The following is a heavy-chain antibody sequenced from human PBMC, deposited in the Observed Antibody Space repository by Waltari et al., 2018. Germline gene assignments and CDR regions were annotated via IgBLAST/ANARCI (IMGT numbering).Heavy chain of an antibody. Sequence: QVPLVQSGAEVKKPGASVKVSCKGSGYTFTGYIMPWVRQAPGQGLERMGWINPNSGGTNYAQKFQGRVTMTRDTSISTAYMELSRLRSDDTAVYYCARTPSPGYYDGMDVWGQGTTVTVSS. CDR2: INPNSGGT. V-gene: IGHV1-2*02. CDR3: ARTPSPGYYDGMDV. J-gene: IGHJ6*02. CDR1: GYTFTGYI.